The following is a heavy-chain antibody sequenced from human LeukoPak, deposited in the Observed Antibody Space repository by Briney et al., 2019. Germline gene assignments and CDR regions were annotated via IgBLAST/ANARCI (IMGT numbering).Heavy chain of an antibody. CDR2: IYYSGST. D-gene: IGHD3-3*01. V-gene: IGHV4-59*06. CDR3: ARDRYDFWSGYPYWYFDL. J-gene: IGHJ2*01. CDR1: GGSFSSYY. Sequence: SETLSLTCAVYGGSFSSYYWTWIRQPPGKGLEWIGYIYYSGSTYYNPSPKSRVTTSVDTSKNQFSLKLSSVTAADTAVYYCARDRYDFWSGYPYWYFDLWGRGTLVTVSS.